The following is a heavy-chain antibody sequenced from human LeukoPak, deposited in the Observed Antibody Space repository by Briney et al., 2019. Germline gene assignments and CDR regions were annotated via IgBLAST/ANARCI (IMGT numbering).Heavy chain of an antibody. J-gene: IGHJ4*02. V-gene: IGHV3-23*01. CDR1: GFTFSSYV. D-gene: IGHD3-10*01. CDR2: ISGSGGST. Sequence: GGSLRLSCAASGFTFSSYVMNWVRQAPGKGLEWVSAISGSGGSTYYADSVKGRFTISRDNSKNTLYLQMKSLRADDTAVYYCAKDDGSGTTDYWGEGTLVTVSS. CDR3: AKDDGSGTTDY.